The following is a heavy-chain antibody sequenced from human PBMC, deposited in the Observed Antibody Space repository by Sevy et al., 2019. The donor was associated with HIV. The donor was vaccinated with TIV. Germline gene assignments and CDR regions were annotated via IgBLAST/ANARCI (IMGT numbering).Heavy chain of an antibody. CDR3: AKGNYETGTQYFDY. D-gene: IGHD3-22*01. V-gene: IGHV3-23*01. CDR2: ITGGGGST. CDR1: GFTFNNYG. J-gene: IGHJ4*02. Sequence: GGSLRLSCAASGFTFNNYGMFWVRQAPEEGLEWVSGITGGGGSTYYAASVKGRFTDSRDSSRNTLYLQMNSLRVEDTAVYYCAKGNYETGTQYFDYWGQGILVTVSS.